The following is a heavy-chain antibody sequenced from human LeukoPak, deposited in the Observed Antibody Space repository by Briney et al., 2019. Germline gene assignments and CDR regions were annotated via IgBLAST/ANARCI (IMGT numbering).Heavy chain of an antibody. Sequence: SETLSLTCTVSGYSVSSGYYWGWIRQPPGKGLEWIGSMYHSGDTYYNPSLKSRVTISVDTSKNQLSLKLSSVTAADTAVYYCARVAAGIGFFQHWGQGTLVTVSS. CDR1: GYSVSSGYY. CDR3: ARVAAGIGFFQH. J-gene: IGHJ1*01. V-gene: IGHV4-38-2*02. D-gene: IGHD6-13*01. CDR2: MYHSGDT.